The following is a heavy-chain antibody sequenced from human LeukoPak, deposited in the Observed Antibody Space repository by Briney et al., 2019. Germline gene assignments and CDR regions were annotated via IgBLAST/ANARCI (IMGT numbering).Heavy chain of an antibody. CDR3: ARAPNDYWSSCSASLDY. CDR1: GFTFSSYW. V-gene: IGHV3-74*01. D-gene: IGHD3-3*01. CDR2: INTDGSST. Sequence: GGSLRLFCAASGFTFSSYWMHWVRQAPGKGLVWVSRINTDGSSTGYADSVKGRFTISRDNAKNTLYLQMNSLRAEDTAVYYCARAPNDYWSSCSASLDYWGQGTLVTVSS. J-gene: IGHJ4*02.